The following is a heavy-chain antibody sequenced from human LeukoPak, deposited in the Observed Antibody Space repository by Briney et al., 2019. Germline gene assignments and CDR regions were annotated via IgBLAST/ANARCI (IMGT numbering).Heavy chain of an antibody. CDR1: GFTFSNHG. J-gene: IGHJ4*02. V-gene: IGHV3-33*01. Sequence: GGSLRLSCAASGFTFSNHGMHWVRQAPGKGLEWVANICYDGSQEYYADTVKGRFTISRDISKNTLYLQMNSLRAEDTAVYYCARDLAAARLDFRGQGTLVTVSS. CDR3: ARDLAAARLDF. CDR2: ICYDGSQE. D-gene: IGHD6-6*01.